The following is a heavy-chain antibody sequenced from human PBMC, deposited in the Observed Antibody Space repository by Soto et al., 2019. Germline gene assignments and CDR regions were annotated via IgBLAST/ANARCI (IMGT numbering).Heavy chain of an antibody. D-gene: IGHD3-16*01. CDR1: GGTFSSYA. CDR2: IIPIFGTA. Sequence: QVQLVQSGAEVKKPGSSVKVSCKASGGTFSSYAISWVRQAPGQGLEWMGGIIPIFGTANYAQKFQGRVTITAEESTSTAYMGLSSLRSEDTAVYYCAIYHGWRGGGPPDYWGQGTLVTVSS. V-gene: IGHV1-69*12. J-gene: IGHJ4*02. CDR3: AIYHGWRGGGPPDY.